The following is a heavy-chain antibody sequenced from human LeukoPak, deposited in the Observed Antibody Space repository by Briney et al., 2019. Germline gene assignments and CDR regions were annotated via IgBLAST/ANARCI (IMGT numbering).Heavy chain of an antibody. D-gene: IGHD5-12*01. CDR2: IYPGDSDT. CDR1: GYSFTTYW. J-gene: IGHJ4*02. Sequence: GESQKISCKGSGYSFTTYWIAWVRQIPGKGLEWMGIIYPGDSDTRYSPSFQGQVTISADKSNTTAYLQWSSLKASDTAIYYCARHIALTSGLDYWGQGTLVTVSS. CDR3: ARHIALTSGLDY. V-gene: IGHV5-51*01.